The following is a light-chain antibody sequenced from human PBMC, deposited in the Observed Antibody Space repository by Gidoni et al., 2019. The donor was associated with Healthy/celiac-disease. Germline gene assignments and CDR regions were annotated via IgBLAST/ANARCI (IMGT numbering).Light chain of an antibody. V-gene: IGKV3-15*01. CDR2: GAS. CDR1: QSVSSN. Sequence: EIVMTQSPATLSVSPGERATLSCRASQSVSSNLAWYQQKPGQAPRLLIYGASTRATGIPARFSGSGSGTEFTLTISSLQSEDFAVYYCQQYNNWPPLLTFGGXTKVEIK. CDR3: QQYNNWPPLLT. J-gene: IGKJ4*01.